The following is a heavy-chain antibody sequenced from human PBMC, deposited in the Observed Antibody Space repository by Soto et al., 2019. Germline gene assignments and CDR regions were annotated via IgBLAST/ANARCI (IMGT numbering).Heavy chain of an antibody. J-gene: IGHJ5*02. D-gene: IGHD2-2*01. CDR2: MNPGSGDT. CDR1: GYSFTNND. V-gene: IGHV1-8*01. Sequence: ASVKVSCKASGYSFTNNDVTWVRQATGQGLEWMGWMNPGSGDTGYAQKFQGRVTMTRDISIATAYMELSSLRSDDTAVYYCARRPSADWFDTWGQGTLVTVSS. CDR3: ARRPSADWFDT.